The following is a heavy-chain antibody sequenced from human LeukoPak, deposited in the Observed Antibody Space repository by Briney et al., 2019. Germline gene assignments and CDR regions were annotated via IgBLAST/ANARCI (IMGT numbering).Heavy chain of an antibody. D-gene: IGHD1-26*01. J-gene: IGHJ4*02. V-gene: IGHV1-8*01. Sequence: GASVKVSCKASGYTFTGYDINWVRQATGQGLEWMGLMNPNSGNTDYAQKFQGRVTMTRDTSISTAYMELSSLTSEDTAVYYCTSTRVGATYFDYWGQGTLVTVSS. CDR2: MNPNSGNT. CDR3: TSTRVGATYFDY. CDR1: GYTFTGYD.